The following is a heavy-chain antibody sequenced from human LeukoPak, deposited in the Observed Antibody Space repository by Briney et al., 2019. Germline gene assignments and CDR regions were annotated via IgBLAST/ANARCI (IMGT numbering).Heavy chain of an antibody. CDR3: ARVLYSSGWYGLFDY. D-gene: IGHD6-19*01. V-gene: IGHV3-30*04. CDR1: GFTFSSYA. CDR2: ISYDGSNK. Sequence: GGSLRLSCAASGFTFSSYAMHWVRQAPGKGLEWVAVISYDGSNKYYADSVKGRFTISRDNSKNTLYLQMNSLRTEDTAVYHCARVLYSSGWYGLFDYWGQGTLVSVSS. J-gene: IGHJ4*02.